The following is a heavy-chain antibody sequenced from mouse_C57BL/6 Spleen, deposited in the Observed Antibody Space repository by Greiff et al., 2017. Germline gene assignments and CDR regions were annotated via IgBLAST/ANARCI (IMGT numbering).Heavy chain of an antibody. V-gene: IGHV1-59*01. J-gene: IGHJ2*01. D-gene: IGHD1-1*01. Sequence: QVQLQQPGAELVRPGTSVKLSCKASGYTFTSYWMHWVKQRPGQGLEWIGVIDPSDSYTNYNQKFKGKATLTVDTSSSTAYMQLSSLTSEDSAVYYCARSITTVVATGFDYWGQGTTLTVSS. CDR1: GYTFTSYW. CDR2: IDPSDSYT. CDR3: ARSITTVVATGFDY.